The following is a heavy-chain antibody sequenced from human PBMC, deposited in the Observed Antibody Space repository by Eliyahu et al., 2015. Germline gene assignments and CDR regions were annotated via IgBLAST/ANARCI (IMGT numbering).Heavy chain of an antibody. Sequence: EVQLVESGGGLVQPXRSLRLSWXASGFTFVXYAMRWVRXAPGKGLEWVSGISWNSGSIGYADSVKGRFTISRDNAKNSLYLQMNSLRAEDTALYYCAKENGDRPYYYYGMDVWGQGTTVTVSS. CDR2: ISWNSGSI. J-gene: IGHJ6*02. CDR1: GFTFVXYA. V-gene: IGHV3-9*01. CDR3: AKENGDRPYYYYGMDV. D-gene: IGHD4-17*01.